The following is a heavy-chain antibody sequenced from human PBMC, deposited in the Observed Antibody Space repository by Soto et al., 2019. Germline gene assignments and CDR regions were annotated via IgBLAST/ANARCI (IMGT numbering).Heavy chain of an antibody. CDR1: GFTVSTNY. J-gene: IGHJ4*02. D-gene: IGHD3-10*01. CDR2: IYGSGSP. CDR3: ATEHVGDPGGFDY. V-gene: IGHV3-66*01. Sequence: GGSLRLSCVASGFTVSTNYMSWVRQAPGKGLEWVSVIYGSGSPYYADSVKGRFTISRDNSKNTLYLQMNSLRAEDTAVYYCATEHVGDPGGFDYWGQGTLVTVSS.